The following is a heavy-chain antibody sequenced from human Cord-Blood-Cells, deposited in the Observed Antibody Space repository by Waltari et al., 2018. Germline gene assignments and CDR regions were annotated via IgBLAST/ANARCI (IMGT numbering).Heavy chain of an antibody. Sequence: QVQLQESGPGLVKPSETLSLTCTVSGGSISSYPWTWSRQPPGKGLEWIGYIYYSGSTNYNPSLKSRVTISVDTSKNQFSLKLSSVTAADTAVYYCASSVTGDAFDIWGQGTMVTVSS. D-gene: IGHD7-27*01. CDR2: IYYSGST. J-gene: IGHJ3*02. CDR1: GGSISSYP. CDR3: ASSVTGDAFDI. V-gene: IGHV4-59*01.